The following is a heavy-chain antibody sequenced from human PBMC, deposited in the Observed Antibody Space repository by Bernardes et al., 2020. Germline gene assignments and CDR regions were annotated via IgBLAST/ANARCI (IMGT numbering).Heavy chain of an antibody. Sequence: SDTLSLTCAVYGGSFIGFYWSWIRQPPGKGLEWIGEINHSGTTKYNPSLKSRVTISADKSKNQFSLKLSSVTAADTAVYYCASQTGALSIFGVGHNNWFAPWGQGTLVTVSP. D-gene: IGHD3-3*01. J-gene: IGHJ5*02. V-gene: IGHV4-34*01. CDR1: GGSFIGFY. CDR2: INHSGTT. CDR3: ASQTGALSIFGVGHNNWFAP.